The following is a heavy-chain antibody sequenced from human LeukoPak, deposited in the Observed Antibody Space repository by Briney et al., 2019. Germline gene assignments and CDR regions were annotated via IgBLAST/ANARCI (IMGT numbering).Heavy chain of an antibody. CDR3: AREGLNTMVRGTYNWFDP. V-gene: IGHV1-69*13. J-gene: IGHJ5*02. CDR1: GGTFSSYA. CDR2: IIPIFGTA. Sequence: ASAKVSCKASGGTFSSYAISWVRQAPGQGLEWMGGIIPIFGTANYAQKFQGRVTITADESTSTAYMELSSLRSEDTAVYYCAREGLNTMVRGTYNWFDPWGQGTLVTVSS. D-gene: IGHD3-10*01.